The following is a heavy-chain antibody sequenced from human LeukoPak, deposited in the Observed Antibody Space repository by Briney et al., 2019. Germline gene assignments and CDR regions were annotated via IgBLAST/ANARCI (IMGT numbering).Heavy chain of an antibody. D-gene: IGHD4-17*01. CDR1: GGTFSSYA. CDR3: ARTDYGGEGFSDY. CDR2: IIPIFGTA. Sequence: ASVKVSCKASGGTFSSYAISWVRQAPGQGLEWMGGIIPIFGTANYAQKFQGRVTITADKSTSTAYMELSSLRSEDTAVYYCARTDYGGEGFSDYWGQGTLVTVSS. V-gene: IGHV1-69*06. J-gene: IGHJ4*02.